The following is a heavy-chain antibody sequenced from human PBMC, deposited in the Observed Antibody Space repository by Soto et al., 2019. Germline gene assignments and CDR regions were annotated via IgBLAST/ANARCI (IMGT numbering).Heavy chain of an antibody. V-gene: IGHV1-69*02. CDR1: GGSFSSYT. D-gene: IGHD6-13*01. CDR2: IIPILGIA. J-gene: IGHJ4*01. Sequence: GASVKVSCKASGGSFSSYTITWVRQAPGQGLEWMGRIIPILGIANNAQKFQGRATITADKSTTTAYLELSNLRSEDTAIYYCARGPGVAAAVNYFDYWGNGTPVTVAS. CDR3: ARGPGVAAAVNYFDY.